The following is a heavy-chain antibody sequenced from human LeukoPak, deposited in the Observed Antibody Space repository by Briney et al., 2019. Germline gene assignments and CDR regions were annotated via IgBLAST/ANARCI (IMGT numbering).Heavy chain of an antibody. CDR3: ARKSGYCSGGSCYYYFDY. CDR1: GFTFSSYD. Sequence: GGSLRLSCAASGFTFSSYDMNWVRQAPGKGLEWVSSISSSGSTIYYADSVKGRFTISRDNAKNSLYLQMNSLRAEDTAVYYCARKSGYCSGGSCYYYFDYWGQGTLVTVSS. V-gene: IGHV3-48*03. J-gene: IGHJ4*02. D-gene: IGHD2-15*01. CDR2: ISSSGSTI.